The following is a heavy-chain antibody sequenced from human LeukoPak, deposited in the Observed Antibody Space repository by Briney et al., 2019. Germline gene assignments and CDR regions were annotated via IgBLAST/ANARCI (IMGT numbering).Heavy chain of an antibody. D-gene: IGHD1-26*01. Sequence: GGSLRLSCAASGFTFSSYGMHWVRQAPGKGLEWVAFIRYDGSNKYYADSVKGRFTISRDNSKNTLYLQMNRLRAEDTALYYCAKVAIVGATSDAFDIWGQGTMVTVSS. CDR1: GFTFSSYG. J-gene: IGHJ3*02. CDR2: IRYDGSNK. CDR3: AKVAIVGATSDAFDI. V-gene: IGHV3-30*02.